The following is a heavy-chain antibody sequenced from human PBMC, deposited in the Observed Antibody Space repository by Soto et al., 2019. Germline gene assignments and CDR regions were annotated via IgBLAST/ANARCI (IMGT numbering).Heavy chain of an antibody. D-gene: IGHD3-22*01. CDR2: INPSGGST. V-gene: IGHV1-46*01. Sequence: ASVKVSCKASGYTFTSYYMHWVRQAPGQGLEWMGIINPSGGSTGYAQKFQGRVTMTRDTSTSTVYMELSSLRSEDTAVYYCARTRTPYYYDSSGYYIDAFDIWGQGTMVTVSS. CDR1: GYTFTSYY. CDR3: ARTRTPYYYDSSGYYIDAFDI. J-gene: IGHJ3*02.